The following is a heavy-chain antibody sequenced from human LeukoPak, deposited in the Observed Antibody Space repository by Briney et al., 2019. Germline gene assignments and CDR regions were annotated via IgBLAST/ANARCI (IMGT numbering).Heavy chain of an antibody. CDR2: IYSGGST. J-gene: IGHJ4*02. CDR3: ARGSSGAPLDY. V-gene: IGHV3-NL1*01. CDR1: GFTFSSYG. Sequence: GGSLRFSCAASGFTFSSYGMHWVRQAPGKGLEWVSVIYSGGSTYYADSVKGRFTISRDNSKNTLYLQMNSLRAEDTAVYYCARGSSGAPLDYWGQGTLVTVSS. D-gene: IGHD6-6*01.